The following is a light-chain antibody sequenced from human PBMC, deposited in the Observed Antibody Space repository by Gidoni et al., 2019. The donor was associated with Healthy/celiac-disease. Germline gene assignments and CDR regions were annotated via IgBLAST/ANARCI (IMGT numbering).Light chain of an antibody. CDR3: QQYDNIQYT. J-gene: IGKJ2*01. CDR1: QDISNY. CDR2: DAS. Sequence: DIQMTQSPSSLSASVGDRVTITCQASQDISNYLNWYQQKPGKAPKLLIYDASNLETGVPSRFSGSGSGTDFTFTISSLQPEDIATYYCQQYDNIQYTFXXXTKLEIK. V-gene: IGKV1-33*01.